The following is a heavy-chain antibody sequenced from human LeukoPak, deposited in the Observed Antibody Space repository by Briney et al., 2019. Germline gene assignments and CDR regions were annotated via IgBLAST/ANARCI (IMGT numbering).Heavy chain of an antibody. CDR1: GFTFSDHY. J-gene: IGHJ4*02. CDR2: NRNKANSYTT. CDR3: ARGITFGGEYYFDY. D-gene: IGHD3-16*01. Sequence: GGSLRLSCAASGFTFSDHYMDWVRQAPGKGLEWVGRNRNKANSYTTEYAASVKGRFTISRDDSKNSLYLQMNSLKTEDTAVYYCARGITFGGEYYFDYWGQGTLVTVSS. V-gene: IGHV3-72*01.